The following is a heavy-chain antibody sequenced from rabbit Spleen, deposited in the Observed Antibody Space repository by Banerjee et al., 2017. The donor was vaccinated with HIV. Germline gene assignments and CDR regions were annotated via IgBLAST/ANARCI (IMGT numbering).Heavy chain of an antibody. Sequence: QEQLKESGGGLVKPGASLTLTCKASGFSFSNKAVMCWVRQAPGKGLEWISCIAGSSSAFTYSATWAKGRFTISKTSSTTVTLQLTSLTVADTATYFCARDTGTSFSSYGMDLWGPGTLVTVS. CDR1: GFSFSNKAV. CDR2: IAGSSSAFT. D-gene: IGHD7-1*01. V-gene: IGHV1S45*01. CDR3: ARDTGTSFSSYGMDL. J-gene: IGHJ6*01.